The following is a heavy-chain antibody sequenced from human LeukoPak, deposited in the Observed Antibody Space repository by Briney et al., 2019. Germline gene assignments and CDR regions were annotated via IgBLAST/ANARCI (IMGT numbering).Heavy chain of an antibody. CDR2: ISSSSSYI. D-gene: IGHD5-18*01. CDR3: ARGWLPMVTNY. V-gene: IGHV3-21*01. CDR1: GFTFSSYS. Sequence: GGSLRLSCAASGFTFSSYSMNWVRQAPGKGLEWVSSISSSSSYIYYADSVKGRFTISRDNAKNSLYLQMNSLRAEDTAVYYCARGWLPMVTNYWGQGTLVTVSS. J-gene: IGHJ4*02.